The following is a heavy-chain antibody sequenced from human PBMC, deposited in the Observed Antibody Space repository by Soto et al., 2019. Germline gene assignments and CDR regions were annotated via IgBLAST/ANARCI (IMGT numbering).Heavy chain of an antibody. CDR1: GYTFTGYA. CDR2: INAGNGNT. Sequence: ASVKVSCKASGYTFTGYAVHWVRQAPGQRLEWMGWINAGNGNTKYSQKFQGRVTITRDTSASTAYMELSSLRSEDTAVYYCARFYSTMIVVAAGAFDIWGQGTMVTVS. CDR3: ARFYSTMIVVAAGAFDI. J-gene: IGHJ3*02. D-gene: IGHD3-22*01. V-gene: IGHV1-3*01.